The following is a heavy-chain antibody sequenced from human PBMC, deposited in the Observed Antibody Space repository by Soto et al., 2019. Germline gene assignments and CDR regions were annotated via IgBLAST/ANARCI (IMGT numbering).Heavy chain of an antibody. CDR3: ARCSSTSCYVLASFEY. D-gene: IGHD2-2*01. CDR1: GFTFDDYA. Sequence: EVELVESGGGVVRPGGSLRLSCAASGFTFDDYAMSWVRQGPGKGLEWVASINWNAGSTTYADSVKGRFTISRDNAKNSLYLQINSLRADDTGLYYCARCSSTSCYVLASFEYWGQGTLVTVSS. J-gene: IGHJ4*02. CDR2: INWNAGST. V-gene: IGHV3-20*04.